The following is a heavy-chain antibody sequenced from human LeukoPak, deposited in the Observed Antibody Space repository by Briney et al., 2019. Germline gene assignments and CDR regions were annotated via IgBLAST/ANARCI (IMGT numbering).Heavy chain of an antibody. CDR3: ATTGFCTAGSCPALDS. Sequence: ASVKVSCKASGYTFTGPYVHWVRQAPGQGLEWMGWINLNSGGTQYVQKFQGKVTMTRDTSVNTAYMDLSRLRFDDTAIYYCATTGFCTAGSCPALDSWGQGTLVTVSP. CDR1: GYTFTGPY. V-gene: IGHV1-2*02. J-gene: IGHJ4*02. CDR2: INLNSGGT. D-gene: IGHD2-15*01.